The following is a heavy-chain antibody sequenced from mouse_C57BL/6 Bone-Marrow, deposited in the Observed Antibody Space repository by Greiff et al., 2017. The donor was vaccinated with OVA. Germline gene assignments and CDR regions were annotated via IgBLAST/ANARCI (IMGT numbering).Heavy chain of an antibody. J-gene: IGHJ2*01. V-gene: IGHV1-58*01. CDR2: IYIGNGYT. CDR1: GYTFTSYG. CDR3: ARKALGYYCDY. D-gene: IGHD3-1*01. Sequence: EVQLQQSGAELVRPGSSVKMSCKTSGYTFTSYGINWVKQRPGQGLEWIGYIYIGNGYTAYTEKFKGKATLTSDTSSSTAYMQLSGLTSEDSAINVWARKALGYYCDYWGQGTTLTVSA.